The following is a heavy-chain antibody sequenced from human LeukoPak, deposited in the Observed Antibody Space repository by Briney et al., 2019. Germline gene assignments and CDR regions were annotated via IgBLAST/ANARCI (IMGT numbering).Heavy chain of an antibody. J-gene: IGHJ4*02. CDR2: INPNSGGT. Sequence: GASVKVSCKASGYTFTGYYMHWVRQAPGQGLEWMGWINPNSGGTNYAQKFQGRVTMTRDTSISTAYMELSRLRSDDTAVYYCARLGWSSTSGPDDYWGQGTLVTVSS. D-gene: IGHD2-2*01. CDR3: ARLGWSSTSGPDDY. CDR1: GYTFTGYY. V-gene: IGHV1-2*02.